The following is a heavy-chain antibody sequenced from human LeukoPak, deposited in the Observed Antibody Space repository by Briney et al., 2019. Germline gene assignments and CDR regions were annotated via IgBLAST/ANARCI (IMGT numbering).Heavy chain of an antibody. Sequence: SETLSLTCTVSGGSISSYYWSWIRQPPGKGLEWIGYIYYSGSTNYNPSLKSRVTISVDTSKNQFSLKLSSVTAADTAIYFCARRNYGDSDDVFDIWGQGTMVTVSS. J-gene: IGHJ3*02. CDR1: GGSISSYY. D-gene: IGHD4-17*01. V-gene: IGHV4-59*01. CDR2: IYYSGST. CDR3: ARRNYGDSDDVFDI.